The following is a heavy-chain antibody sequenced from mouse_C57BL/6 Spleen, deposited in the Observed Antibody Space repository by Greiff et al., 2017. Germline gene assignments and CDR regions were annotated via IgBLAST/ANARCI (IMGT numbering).Heavy chain of an antibody. CDR2: INYDGSST. CDR1: GFTFSDYY. D-gene: IGHD2-4*01. CDR3: ARESAYDYHYAMDY. J-gene: IGHJ4*01. V-gene: IGHV5-16*01. Sequence: EVQLVESEGGLVQPGSSMKLSCTASGFTFSDYYMAWVRQVPEKGLEWVANINYDGSSTYYLDSLKSRFIISRDNAKNILYLQMSSLKSEDTATYYCARESAYDYHYAMDYWGQGTSVTVSS.